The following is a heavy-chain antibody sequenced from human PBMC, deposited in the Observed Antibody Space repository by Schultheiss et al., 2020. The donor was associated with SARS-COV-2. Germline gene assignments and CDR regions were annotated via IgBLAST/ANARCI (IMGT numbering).Heavy chain of an antibody. Sequence: GESLKISCAASGFTVSSNYMSWVRQAPGKGLEWVSVIYSGGSTYYADSVKGRFTISRDNSKNTLYLQMNSLRAEDTAVYYCARGGYMGGGIKGGYGMDVWGQGTTVTVSS. V-gene: IGHV3-53*01. J-gene: IGHJ6*02. CDR3: ARGGYMGGGIKGGYGMDV. CDR2: IYSGGST. CDR1: GFTVSSNY. D-gene: IGHD1-1*01.